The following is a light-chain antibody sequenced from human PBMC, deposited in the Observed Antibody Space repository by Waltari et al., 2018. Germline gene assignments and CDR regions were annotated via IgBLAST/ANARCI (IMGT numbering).Light chain of an antibody. CDR3: QQYGSSLPVK. CDR1: QSVSSSY. V-gene: IGKV3-20*01. J-gene: IGKJ1*01. Sequence: EIVLTPSPGTLSLSPGARATLSCRASQSVSSSYLAWYQQKPGQAPRRRIYGASSRATGSPDRFSGSGSGTDFTLTISRLEPEDFAVYYCQQYGSSLPVKFGQGTKVEIK. CDR2: GAS.